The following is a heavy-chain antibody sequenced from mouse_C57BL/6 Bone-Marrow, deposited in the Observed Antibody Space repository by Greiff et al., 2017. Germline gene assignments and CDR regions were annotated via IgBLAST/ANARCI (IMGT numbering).Heavy chain of an antibody. CDR3: ARDYGYHWYFDV. Sequence: QLVESGGGLVKPGGSLKLSCAASGFTFSSYAMSWVRQTPEKRLEWVATISDGGSYTYYPDNVKGRFTISRDNAKNNLYLQMSHLQSEDTAMYYCARDYGYHWYFDVWGTGTTVTVSS. D-gene: IGHD2-2*01. J-gene: IGHJ1*03. CDR2: ISDGGSYT. CDR1: GFTFSSYA. V-gene: IGHV5-4*01.